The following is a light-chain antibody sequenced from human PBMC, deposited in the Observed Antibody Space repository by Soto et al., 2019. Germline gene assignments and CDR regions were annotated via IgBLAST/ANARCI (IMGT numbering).Light chain of an antibody. V-gene: IGKV3-20*01. Sequence: EIVLTQSPGTLSLSPGERATLSCRASQSVSSSYLAWYQQKPGQAPRLLIYGASSRATGIPDRFSGSGSGTDFTLTISRLEPEDFAVYYCHHYGSTFGQGTKVE. CDR2: GAS. CDR1: QSVSSSY. CDR3: HHYGST. J-gene: IGKJ1*01.